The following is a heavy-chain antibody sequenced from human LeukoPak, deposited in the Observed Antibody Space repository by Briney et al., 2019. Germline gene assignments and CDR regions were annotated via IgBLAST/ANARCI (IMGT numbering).Heavy chain of an antibody. Sequence: GGSISNXXXXXXRXXPGKXXEWIGYIYYSGGTNYDPSLKRRVTISVEMSKSQFSLKLSSVTAADTAVYYCARSDGYNWAFDYWGQGALSPSPQ. D-gene: IGHD5-24*01. CDR1: GGSISNXX. J-gene: IGHJ4*02. CDR2: IYYSGGT. CDR3: ARSDGYNWAFDY. V-gene: IGHV4-59*08.